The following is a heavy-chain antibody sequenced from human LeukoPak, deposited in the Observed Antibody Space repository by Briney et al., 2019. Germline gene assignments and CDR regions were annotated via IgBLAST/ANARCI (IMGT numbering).Heavy chain of an antibody. CDR1: GFTFSSAW. V-gene: IGHV3-15*01. CDR2: IKSKTDGGTT. CDR3: TTSYYYDSSGYYYTFDY. J-gene: IGHJ4*02. Sequence: GGSLRLSCAASGFTFSSAWMSWVRQAPGKGLEWVGRIKSKTDGGTTDYAAPVKGRFTISRDDSKNTLYLQMNSLKTEDTAVYYCTTSYYYDSSGYYYTFDYWGQGTLVTVSS. D-gene: IGHD3-22*01.